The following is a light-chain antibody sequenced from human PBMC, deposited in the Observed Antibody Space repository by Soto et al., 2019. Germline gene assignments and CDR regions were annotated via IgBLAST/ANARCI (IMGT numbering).Light chain of an antibody. J-gene: IGKJ5*01. CDR1: QSISSN. V-gene: IGKV3-15*01. Sequence: ELGMTPSQATLSVSPGERDPLSCRASQSISSNLAWYQQKPGQAPRLLIYGASTRATDIPARFSGSGSGTEFSLTISSLQSEDFAVYYCHQYNNWPPSSVGRGTRVEIK. CDR2: GAS. CDR3: HQYNNWPPSS.